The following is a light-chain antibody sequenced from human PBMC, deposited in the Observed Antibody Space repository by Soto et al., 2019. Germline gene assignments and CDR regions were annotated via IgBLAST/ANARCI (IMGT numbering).Light chain of an antibody. V-gene: IGLV2-23*01. J-gene: IGLJ2*01. CDR3: CSYAGSSTVV. CDR1: SSDVGSYNL. Sequence: SALTQPASVSGSPGQSITISCTGTSSDVGSYNLVSWYQQHPGKAPKLMIYEGSKRPLGVSNRFSGSKSGNTASLTISGLQAEDEADYYCCSYAGSSTVVFGGGTKLTVL. CDR2: EGS.